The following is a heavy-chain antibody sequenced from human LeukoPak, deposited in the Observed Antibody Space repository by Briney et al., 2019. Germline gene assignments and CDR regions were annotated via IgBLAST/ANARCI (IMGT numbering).Heavy chain of an antibody. D-gene: IGHD1-26*01. CDR3: TRDSGTYNWFDP. CDR1: EFTFSGSA. J-gene: IGHJ5*02. V-gene: IGHV3-73*01. CDR2: IDKKDKGYATAT. Sequence: GGSLKLSCAASEFTFSGSAIHWVRQSSGKGLEWVGQIDKKDKGYATATAYAASVKGRFTISRDDSINTAYLQMKSLKTEDTALYYCTRDSGTYNWFDPWGQGTLVTVSS.